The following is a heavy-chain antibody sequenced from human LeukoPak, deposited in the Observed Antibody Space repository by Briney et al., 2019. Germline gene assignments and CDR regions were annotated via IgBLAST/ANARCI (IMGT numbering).Heavy chain of an antibody. J-gene: IGHJ4*02. CDR3: ASEISGWPVRY. V-gene: IGHV3-23*01. D-gene: IGHD6-19*01. Sequence: GGSLRLSCAASGFTFSSYAMSWVRQAPGKGLEWVSAISASGGSTFYADSVKGRFTVSRDNSKNTLYLQMNSLRAEDTAVYYCASEISGWPVRYWGQGTLVTVSS. CDR1: GFTFSSYA. CDR2: ISASGGST.